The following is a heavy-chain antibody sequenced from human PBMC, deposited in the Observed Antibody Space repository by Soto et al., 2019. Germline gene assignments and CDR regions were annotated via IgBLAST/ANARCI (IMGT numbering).Heavy chain of an antibody. CDR1: GFTVTSSA. CDR2: IVVGSGNT. D-gene: IGHD6-19*01. CDR3: AADRIYSRGAGLYYSYGMDV. J-gene: IGHJ6*02. Sequence: QMQLVQSGPEVKKPGTSVKVSCKASGFTVTSSAVQWLRQARGQRLAWIGWIVVGSGNTNYAQKFQERVTITRDMATSTAYLELSSLRSEDTAVHYCAADRIYSRGAGLYYSYGMDVWGQGTTVTVSS. V-gene: IGHV1-58*01.